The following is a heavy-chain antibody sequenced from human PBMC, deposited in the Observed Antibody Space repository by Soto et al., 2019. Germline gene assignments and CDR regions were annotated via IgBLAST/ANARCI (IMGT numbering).Heavy chain of an antibody. J-gene: IGHJ4*02. V-gene: IGHV3-33*01. CDR1: GFTFSSYG. CDR2: IWLDGSNK. Sequence: QVQLVESGGGVVQPGRSMRLSCAASGFTFSSYGMHWVRQAPGKGLEWVAVIWLDGSNKYYADSVKGRFTISRDNSKNTLYLQMNSLRAEDTAVYYCARGLWSFDYWGQGNLVTVSS. D-gene: IGHD5-18*01. CDR3: ARGLWSFDY.